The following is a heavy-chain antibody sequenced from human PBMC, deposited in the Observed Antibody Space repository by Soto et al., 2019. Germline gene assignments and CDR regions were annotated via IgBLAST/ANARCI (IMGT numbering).Heavy chain of an antibody. CDR2: IYHSGST. Sequence: SETLSLTCTVSGYSISSGYYWGWIRQPPGKGLEWIGSIYHSGSTYYNPSLKSRVTISVDTSKNQFSLKLSSVTAADTAVYYCARCNWGSGVAFDIWGQGTMVTVSS. J-gene: IGHJ3*02. V-gene: IGHV4-38-2*02. CDR1: GYSISSGYY. CDR3: ARCNWGSGVAFDI. D-gene: IGHD7-27*01.